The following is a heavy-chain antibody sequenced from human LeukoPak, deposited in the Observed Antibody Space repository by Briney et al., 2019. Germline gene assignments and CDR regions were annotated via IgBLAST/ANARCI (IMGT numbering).Heavy chain of an antibody. V-gene: IGHV3-30*04. CDR1: GFIFSDST. CDR2: ASFYGSNT. Sequence: PGRSLRLSCAASGFIFSDSTMHWVRQAPSKGLEWVAAASFYGSNTYYADSMKGRFTISRDNSKNTVYLQMNSLRTEDTAVYYCARERSWNGPLDYWGQGTLVTVSS. J-gene: IGHJ4*02. D-gene: IGHD1-1*01. CDR3: ARERSWNGPLDY.